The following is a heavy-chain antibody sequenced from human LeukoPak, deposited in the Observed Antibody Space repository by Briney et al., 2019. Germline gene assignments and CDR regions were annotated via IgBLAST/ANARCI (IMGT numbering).Heavy chain of an antibody. CDR3: ARDQVAAAGCDY. CDR2: IIPIFGTA. Sequence: SVKVSCKASGGTFSSYAISWVRQAPGQGLEWMGGIIPIFGTANYAQKFQGRVTITTDESTSTAYMELSSLRSEDTAVYYCARDQVAAAGCDYWGQGTLVTVSS. J-gene: IGHJ4*02. V-gene: IGHV1-69*05. CDR1: GGTFSSYA. D-gene: IGHD6-13*01.